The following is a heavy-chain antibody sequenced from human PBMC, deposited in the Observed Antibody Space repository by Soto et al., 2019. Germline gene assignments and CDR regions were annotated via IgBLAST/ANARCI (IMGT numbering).Heavy chain of an antibody. CDR1: GFTFSSYA. CDR3: AKGIVVVPAATKFDY. J-gene: IGHJ4*02. V-gene: IGHV3-23*01. Sequence: GGSLRLSCAASGFTFSSYAMSWVRQAPGKGLEWVSAISGSGGSTYYADSVKGRFTISRDNSKNTLYLQMNSLRAEDTAVYYCAKGIVVVPAATKFDYWGQGTLVTVSS. CDR2: ISGSGGST. D-gene: IGHD2-2*01.